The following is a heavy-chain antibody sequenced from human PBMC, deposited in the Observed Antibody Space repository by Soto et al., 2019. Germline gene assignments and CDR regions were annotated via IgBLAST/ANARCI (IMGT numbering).Heavy chain of an antibody. CDR3: ARGYCSGPNCAHFDY. D-gene: IGHD2-2*01. CDR2: ISSGGGAI. CDR1: GVSLWSLR. Sequence: GGSLRLSCAASGVSLWSLRMNGVRQAQGKGLEWVSYISSGGGAIDYADSVKGRFTISRDDAENSLYLQLNSLRTEDTAIYYCARGYCSGPNCAHFDYWGQGTLVTVSS. J-gene: IGHJ4*02. V-gene: IGHV3-48*01.